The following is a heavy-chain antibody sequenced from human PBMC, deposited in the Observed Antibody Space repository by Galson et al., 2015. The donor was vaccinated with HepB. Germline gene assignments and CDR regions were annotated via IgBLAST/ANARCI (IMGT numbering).Heavy chain of an antibody. V-gene: IGHV3-74*01. CDR1: GFTISTYW. CDR3: AKGTTNIDY. Sequence: SLRLSCAASGFTISTYWMHWVRQAQGKGLVWVSRINSDASSTDYADSVRGRFTISRDNAKNTLYLQMNSLRAEDTAVYYCAKGTTNIDYWGQGTLVTVS. CDR2: INSDASST. D-gene: IGHD1-1*01. J-gene: IGHJ4*02.